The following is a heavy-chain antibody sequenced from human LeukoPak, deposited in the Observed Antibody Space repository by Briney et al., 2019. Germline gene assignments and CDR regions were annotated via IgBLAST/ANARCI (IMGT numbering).Heavy chain of an antibody. Sequence: SEILSRTSTGSGGSISSYSWSWIRQPPGHGPSLIGLIYYSGSTNYNPSLKSRVTISVGTSKNQFSLKLSSVTAADTAVYYCARDPGVVPGPYAFDIWGQGTMVTVSS. CDR3: ARDPGVVPGPYAFDI. CDR1: GGSISSYS. D-gene: IGHD3-3*01. J-gene: IGHJ3*02. CDR2: IYYSGST. V-gene: IGHV4-59*01.